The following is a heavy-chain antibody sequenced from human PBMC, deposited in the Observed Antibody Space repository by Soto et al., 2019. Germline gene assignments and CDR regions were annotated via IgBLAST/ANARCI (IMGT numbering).Heavy chain of an antibody. V-gene: IGHV3-23*01. CDR1: GFTFSGYA. D-gene: IGHD3-10*01. CDR2: ISGSGGST. J-gene: IGHJ6*02. Sequence: EVQLLESGGGLVQPGGSLRLSCAASGFTFSGYAMSWVRQAPGKGLEWVSAISGSGGSTYYADSVKGRFTISRDNSKNTLYLQMNSLRAEDTAVHYCAKQQWFGEYPYYGMDVWGQGTTVTVSS. CDR3: AKQQWFGEYPYYGMDV.